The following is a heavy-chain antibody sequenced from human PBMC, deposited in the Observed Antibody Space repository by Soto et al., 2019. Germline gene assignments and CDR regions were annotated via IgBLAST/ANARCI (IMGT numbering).Heavy chain of an antibody. V-gene: IGHV1-69*01. Sequence: QVQLVQSGAAVSKPGSSVKVSCKASGGTFGIYAIGWVRQAPGQGLEWMGGIIPAFGTTKNAQKFQDRVDMTAGESTNTVYIGLRGLRFDDTAVYYCARVPRQMLYGPTRNGMDVWGQGTTLIVSS. CDR1: GGTFGIYA. CDR2: IIPAFGTT. D-gene: IGHD2-2*02. CDR3: ARVPRQMLYGPTRNGMDV. J-gene: IGHJ6*02.